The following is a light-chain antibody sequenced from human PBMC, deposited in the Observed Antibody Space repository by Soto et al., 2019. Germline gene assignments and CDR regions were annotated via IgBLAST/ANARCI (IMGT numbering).Light chain of an antibody. CDR3: SSYTSGSTYV. J-gene: IGLJ1*01. V-gene: IGLV2-14*01. Sequence: ALTQPASVSGSPGQSITISCTGTSSDVGGYRYVSWYQQHPGKAPKLMIYEVSNRPSGISNRFSGSKSGNTASLTISGLQAEDEADYYCSSYTSGSTYVFGTGTKVTVL. CDR2: EVS. CDR1: SSDVGGYRY.